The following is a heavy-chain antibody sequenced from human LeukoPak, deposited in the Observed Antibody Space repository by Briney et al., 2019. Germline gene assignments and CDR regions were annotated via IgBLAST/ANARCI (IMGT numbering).Heavy chain of an antibody. J-gene: IGHJ1*01. CDR2: INHSGST. CDR1: GGSFSGYY. V-gene: IGHV4-34*01. Sequence: PSETLSLTCAVYGGSFSGYYWSWIRQLPGKGLEWIGEINHSGSTNYNPSLKSRVTISVDTSKNQFSLKLSSVTAADTAVYYCARGRDYFQHWGQGTLVTVSS. CDR3: ARGRDYFQH.